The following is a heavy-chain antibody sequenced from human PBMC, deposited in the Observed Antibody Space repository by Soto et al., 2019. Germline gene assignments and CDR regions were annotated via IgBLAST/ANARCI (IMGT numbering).Heavy chain of an antibody. D-gene: IGHD5-12*01. CDR3: AKGADIVVKVYFDD. CDR2: ISYVESNK. CDR1: GFTFSSYG. V-gene: IGHV3-30*18. Sequence: QVQLVESGGGVVQPGRSLRLSCAASGFTFSSYGMHWVRQAPGKGLEWVAVISYVESNKYYEESVKGRYTISRDNSKNTLYLQMNSLRAEDTAVYYCAKGADIVVKVYFDDWCQGTLVTVSS. J-gene: IGHJ4*02.